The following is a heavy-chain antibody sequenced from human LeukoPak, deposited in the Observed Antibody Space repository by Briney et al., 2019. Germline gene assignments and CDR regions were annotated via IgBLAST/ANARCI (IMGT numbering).Heavy chain of an antibody. D-gene: IGHD5-24*01. CDR2: INPSGGST. V-gene: IGHV1-46*01. CDR1: GYTFTSYY. Sequence: GASVKVSCKASGYTFTSYYIHWVRQAPGQGLEWMGMINPSGGSTTYAQKFQGRVTMTRDMATSTVYMELSSLRFEDTAVYYCARESILEMATIFYAFDIWGQGTMVTVSS. J-gene: IGHJ3*02. CDR3: ARESILEMATIFYAFDI.